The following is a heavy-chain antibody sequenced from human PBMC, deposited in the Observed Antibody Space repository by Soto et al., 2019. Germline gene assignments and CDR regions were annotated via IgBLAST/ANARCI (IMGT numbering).Heavy chain of an antibody. CDR3: AKDVYSNYVAIGYYYYMDV. Sequence: EVQLLESGGGLVQPGGSLRLSCAASGFTFSSYAMSWVRQAPGKGLEWVSAISGSGGSTYYADSVKGRFTISRDNSKNTLYLQMNSLRAEDTAVYYCAKDVYSNYVAIGYYYYMDVWGKGTTVTVSS. V-gene: IGHV3-23*01. CDR2: ISGSGGST. CDR1: GFTFSSYA. J-gene: IGHJ6*03. D-gene: IGHD4-4*01.